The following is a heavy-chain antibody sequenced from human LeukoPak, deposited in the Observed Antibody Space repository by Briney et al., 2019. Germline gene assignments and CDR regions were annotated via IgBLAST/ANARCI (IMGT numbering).Heavy chain of an antibody. Sequence: PGGSLSLSCEVSGFTFSTFAMIWVRQPPGKGLEWVSSIFPSGGEIHYADSVRGGFTISRDNSKSTLSLQMNSLRAEDTAIYYCATYRQVLLPFESWGQGTLVTVSS. J-gene: IGHJ4*02. V-gene: IGHV3-23*01. CDR2: IFPSGGEI. CDR1: GFTFSTFA. D-gene: IGHD2-8*02. CDR3: ATYRQVLLPFES.